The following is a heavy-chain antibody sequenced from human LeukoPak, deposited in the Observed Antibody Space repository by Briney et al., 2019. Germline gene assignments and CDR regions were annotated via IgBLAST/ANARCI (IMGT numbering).Heavy chain of an antibody. Sequence: GGSLRLSCAASGFTFSSYEMNWVRQAPGKGLEWVSYISSSGSTIYYADSVKGRFTISRDNAKNSLYLQMNSLRAEDTAVYFCARAYCYYGSGSYYKENSYYYGMDVWGQGTTVTVSS. CDR1: GFTFSSYE. J-gene: IGHJ6*02. CDR3: ARAYCYYGSGSYYKENSYYYGMDV. CDR2: ISSSGSTI. V-gene: IGHV3-48*03. D-gene: IGHD3-10*01.